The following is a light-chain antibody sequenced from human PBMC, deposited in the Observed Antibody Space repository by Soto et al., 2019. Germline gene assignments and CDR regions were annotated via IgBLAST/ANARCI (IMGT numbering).Light chain of an antibody. CDR2: DAF. Sequence: VLTQSPATLSVSPGERATLSCGASQSVATNLAWYQQKPGQAPRLLIYDAFNRATGIPARFSGSGSGTDFTLTISSLEPEDFAVYYCQQRTNWPALFTFGPGTKVDIK. J-gene: IGKJ3*01. V-gene: IGKV3-11*01. CDR3: QQRTNWPALFT. CDR1: QSVATN.